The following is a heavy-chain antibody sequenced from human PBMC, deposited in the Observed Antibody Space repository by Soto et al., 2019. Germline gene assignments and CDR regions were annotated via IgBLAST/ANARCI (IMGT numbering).Heavy chain of an antibody. Sequence: QVQLQQWGAGLLKPSETLSLTCAVYGGSFSGYYWSWIRQPPGKGLEWIGEINHSGSTNYNPSLKSRXXIXVXXSKTQFSLKLSSVTAADTAVYYCARRRVYSYGFDYWGQGTLVTVSS. D-gene: IGHD5-18*01. J-gene: IGHJ4*02. CDR1: GGSFSGYY. CDR3: ARRRVYSYGFDY. V-gene: IGHV4-34*01. CDR2: INHSGST.